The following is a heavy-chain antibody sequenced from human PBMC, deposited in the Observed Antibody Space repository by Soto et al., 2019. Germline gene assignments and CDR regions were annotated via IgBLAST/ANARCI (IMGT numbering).Heavy chain of an antibody. CDR2: IIPIFDTT. V-gene: IGHV1-69*13. D-gene: IGHD5-12*01. CDR3: ARDGGGYHYGGFDS. Sequence: ASVKVSCKASGGTFSSSAISWVRQAPGQGLEWMGGIIPIFDTTIYAQDFQGRVTIAADESTGTAYMELKSLRSEDTAIYYCARDGGGYHYGGFDSWGQGTLVTVSS. CDR1: GGTFSSSA. J-gene: IGHJ4*02.